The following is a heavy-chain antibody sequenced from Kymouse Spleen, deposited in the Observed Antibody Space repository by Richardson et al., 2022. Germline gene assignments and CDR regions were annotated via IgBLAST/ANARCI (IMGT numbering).Heavy chain of an antibody. J-gene: IGHJ6*02. Sequence: EVQLVESGGGLVKPGGSLRLSCAASGFTFSNAWMSWVRQAPGKGLEWVGRIKSKTDGGTTDYAAPVKGRFTISRDDSKNTLYLQMNSLKTEDTAVYYCTTERVGATHYYYYGMDVWGQGTTVTVSS. D-gene: IGHD1-26*01. CDR3: TTERVGATHYYYYGMDV. CDR1: GFTFSNAW. V-gene: IGHV3-15*01. CDR2: IKSKTDGGTT.